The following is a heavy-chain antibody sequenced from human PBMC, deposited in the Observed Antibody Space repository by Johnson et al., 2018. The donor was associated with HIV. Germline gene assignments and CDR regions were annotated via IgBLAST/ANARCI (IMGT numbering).Heavy chain of an antibody. J-gene: IGHJ3*02. V-gene: IGHV3-30*04. CDR2: ISHDANNK. Sequence: QVQLVESGGGVVQPGTSLRLSCAASGFTFSSFAMHWVRQAPGKGLEWVAFISHDANNKFYADSMKGRSTISRDNPKNTLYLQMNSLRVEDTAVYYCAKETRESRSALDIWGQGTMVTVSS. D-gene: IGHD3-22*01. CDR1: GFTFSSFA. CDR3: AKETRESRSALDI.